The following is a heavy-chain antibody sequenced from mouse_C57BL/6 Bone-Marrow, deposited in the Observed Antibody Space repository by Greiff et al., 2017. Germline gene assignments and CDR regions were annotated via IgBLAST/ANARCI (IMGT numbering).Heavy chain of an antibody. D-gene: IGHD2-5*01. CDR2: IHPNSGST. Sequence: QVQLQQSGAELVKPGASVKLSCKASGYTFTSYWMHWVKQRPGQGLEWIGMIHPNSGSTNYNEKFKSKATLTVDKSSSTAYMQLSSLTSEDSAVYYCARDGEAYYSNFVWGQGTSVTVSS. CDR3: ARDGEAYYSNFV. J-gene: IGHJ4*01. CDR1: GYTFTSYW. V-gene: IGHV1-64*01.